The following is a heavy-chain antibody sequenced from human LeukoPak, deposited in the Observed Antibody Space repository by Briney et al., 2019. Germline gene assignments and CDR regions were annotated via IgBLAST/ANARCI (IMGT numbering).Heavy chain of an antibody. V-gene: IGHV1-2*02. J-gene: IGHJ4*02. Sequence: ASVKVSCKASGYTFTGYYMHWVRQAPGQGLEWMGWINPNSGGTNYARKFQGRVTMTRDTSISTAYMELSRLRSDDTAVYYCARVAGGRAVAGIDYWGQGTLVTVSS. CDR2: INPNSGGT. D-gene: IGHD6-19*01. CDR1: GYTFTGYY. CDR3: ARVAGGRAVAGIDY.